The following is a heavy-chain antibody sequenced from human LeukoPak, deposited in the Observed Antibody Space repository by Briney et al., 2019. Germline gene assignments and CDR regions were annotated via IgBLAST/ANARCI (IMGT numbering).Heavy chain of an antibody. CDR1: GFAVSSNY. D-gene: IGHD4-17*01. Sequence: GGSLRLSCAASGFAVSSNYMSWVRQAPGKGLEWISVIYSVGNTYYADSVKGRFTISRDNSKNTVHLQMNSLRAEDTAVYYCARGYDYGDYFDYWGQGTLVTVSS. V-gene: IGHV3-53*01. CDR2: IYSVGNT. J-gene: IGHJ4*02. CDR3: ARGYDYGDYFDY.